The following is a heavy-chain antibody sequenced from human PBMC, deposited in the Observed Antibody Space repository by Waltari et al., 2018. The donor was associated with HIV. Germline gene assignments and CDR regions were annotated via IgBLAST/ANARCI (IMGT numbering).Heavy chain of an antibody. CDR3: SREGYGGNPANDFDF. Sequence: QVQLQQSGAGLLKPSETLSLTCTVSGGSFSGYYWSWIRQPPGQGLEWIGEVNHSGNINYNPSLKSRLIISVDTSKSQFSLRLKSVTAADTAGYYCSREGYGGNPANDFDFWGQGTLVSVSS. CDR1: GGSFSGYY. J-gene: IGHJ4*02. CDR2: VNHSGNI. V-gene: IGHV4-34*01. D-gene: IGHD2-15*01.